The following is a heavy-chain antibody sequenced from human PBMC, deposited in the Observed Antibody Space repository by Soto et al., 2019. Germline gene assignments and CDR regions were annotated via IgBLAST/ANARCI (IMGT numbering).Heavy chain of an antibody. Sequence: SETLSLTCNVSGGPINSPDYYWSWIRQPPGKGLEWIGYIYYSGSTNYNPSLKSRVTISVDTSKNQFSLKLSSVTAADTAVYYCARGGSSGWYGNWFDPWGQGTLVTVSS. CDR3: ARGGSSGWYGNWFDP. J-gene: IGHJ5*02. V-gene: IGHV4-61*08. CDR1: GGPINSPDYY. CDR2: IYYSGST. D-gene: IGHD6-19*01.